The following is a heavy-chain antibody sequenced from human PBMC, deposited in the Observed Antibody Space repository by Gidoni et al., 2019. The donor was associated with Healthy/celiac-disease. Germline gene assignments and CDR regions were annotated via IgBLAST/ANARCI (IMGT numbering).Heavy chain of an antibody. CDR3: AGQYSGSYYGYNWFDP. V-gene: IGHV4-39*01. CDR2: IYYSGST. J-gene: IGHJ5*02. Sequence: QLQLQESGPGLVKPSETLSLTCTVSGGSISSSSYYWGWVRQPPGKGLEWIGNIYYSGSTYYNPSIKGRVTISVDTSKNQFSLRLGSVTAADTAVYDCAGQYSGSYYGYNWFDPWGQGTLVTVSS. D-gene: IGHD1-26*01. CDR1: GGSISSSSYY.